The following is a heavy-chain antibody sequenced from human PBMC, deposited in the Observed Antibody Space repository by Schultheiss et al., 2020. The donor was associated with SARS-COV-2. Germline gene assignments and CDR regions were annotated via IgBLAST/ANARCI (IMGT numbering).Heavy chain of an antibody. CDR1: GFTFSSYA. Sequence: GGSLRLSCAASGFTFSSYAMSWVRQAPGKGLEWVSAISGSGGSTYYADSVKGRFTISRDNAKNSLYLQMNSLRAEDTAVYYCARAMRIVATMGYYYYYYMDVWGKGTTVTVSS. D-gene: IGHD5-12*01. CDR2: ISGSGGST. J-gene: IGHJ6*03. CDR3: ARAMRIVATMGYYYYYYMDV. V-gene: IGHV3-23*01.